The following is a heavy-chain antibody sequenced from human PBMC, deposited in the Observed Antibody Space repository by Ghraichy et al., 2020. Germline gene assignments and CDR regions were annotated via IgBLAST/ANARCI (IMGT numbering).Heavy chain of an antibody. CDR1: GFTFSDYY. Sequence: LSLTCAASGFTFSDYYMSWIRQAPGKGLEWVSYISSSGSTIYYADSVKGRFTISRDNAKNSLYLQMNSLRAEDTAVYYCAREATDYVPAANFWGQGTLVTVSS. CDR2: ISSSGSTI. V-gene: IGHV3-11*01. J-gene: IGHJ4*02. CDR3: AREATDYVPAANF. D-gene: IGHD2-2*01.